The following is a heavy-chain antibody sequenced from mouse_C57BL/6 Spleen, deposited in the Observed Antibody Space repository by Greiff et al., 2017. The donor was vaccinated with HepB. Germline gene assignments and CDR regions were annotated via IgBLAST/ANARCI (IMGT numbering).Heavy chain of an antibody. J-gene: IGHJ1*03. Sequence: EVQLQQSGAELVRPGASVKLSCTASGFNIKDDYMHWVKQRPEQGLEWIGWIDPENGDTEYASKFQGKATITADPSSNTAYLQLSSLTSEDTAVYYCTTLDGFSLYFDVWGTGTTVTVSS. CDR1: GFNIKDDY. CDR3: TTLDGFSLYFDV. V-gene: IGHV14-4*01. D-gene: IGHD2-3*01. CDR2: IDPENGDT.